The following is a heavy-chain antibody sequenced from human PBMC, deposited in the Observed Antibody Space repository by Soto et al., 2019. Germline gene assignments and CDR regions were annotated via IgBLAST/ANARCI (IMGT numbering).Heavy chain of an antibody. CDR2: ISKSDYT. CDR3: AREDSIIIPAVSDF. D-gene: IGHD2-2*01. V-gene: IGHV3-21*01. CDR1: GFAFNNYG. J-gene: IGHJ4*02. Sequence: GGSLRLSCTVSGFAFNNYGINWVRQAPGQGLEWVSSISKSDYTYYSDSVKGRFTISGDNAKNSVSLQMNTLRVEDTAVYYCAREDSIIIPAVSDFWGQGTLVTVSS.